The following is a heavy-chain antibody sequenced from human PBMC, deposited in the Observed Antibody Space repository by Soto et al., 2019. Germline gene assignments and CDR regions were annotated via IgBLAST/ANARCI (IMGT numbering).Heavy chain of an antibody. Sequence: SLRLSCAASGFTFSSYGMHWVRQAPGKGLEWVAVIWYDGSNKYYADSVKGRFTISRDNSKNTLYLQMNSLRAEDTAVYYCARDSGGWTRFDYWGQGTLVTVSS. J-gene: IGHJ4*02. CDR3: ARDSGGWTRFDY. CDR1: GFTFSSYG. CDR2: IWYDGSNK. V-gene: IGHV3-33*01. D-gene: IGHD3-10*01.